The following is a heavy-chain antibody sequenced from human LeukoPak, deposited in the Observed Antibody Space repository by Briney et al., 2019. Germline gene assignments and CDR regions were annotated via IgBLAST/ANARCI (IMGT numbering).Heavy chain of an antibody. Sequence: SETLSLTCTVSDGSISSSSYYWGWIRQPPGKGLEWIGSIYYSGSTYYNPSLKSRVTISVDTSKNQFSLKLSSVTAADTAVYYCARHGDNLDYWGQGTLVTVSS. CDR1: DGSISSSSYY. J-gene: IGHJ4*02. CDR2: IYYSGST. CDR3: ARHGDNLDY. V-gene: IGHV4-39*01. D-gene: IGHD2-21*01.